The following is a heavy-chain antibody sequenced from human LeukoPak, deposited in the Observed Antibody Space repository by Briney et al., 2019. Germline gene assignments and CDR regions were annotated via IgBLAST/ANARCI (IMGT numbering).Heavy chain of an antibody. CDR1: GGSFSGYY. Sequence: SETLSLTCAVYGGSFSGYYWSWIRQPPGKGLEWIGEINHSGSTNYNPSLKSRVTISVDTSKNQFSLKLSSVTAADTAVYYCARRVRYRIAARRGYFDYWGQGTLVTVSS. J-gene: IGHJ4*02. D-gene: IGHD6-6*01. CDR2: INHSGST. CDR3: ARRVRYRIAARRGYFDY. V-gene: IGHV4-34*01.